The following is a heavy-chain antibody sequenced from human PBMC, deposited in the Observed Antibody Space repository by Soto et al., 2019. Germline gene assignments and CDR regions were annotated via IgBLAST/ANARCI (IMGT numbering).Heavy chain of an antibody. CDR2: ISRSGDST. CDR3: AKTDKFNTQRSGWANRFDY. D-gene: IGHD6-19*01. J-gene: IGHJ4*02. CDR1: GFTFSSYA. Sequence: EVQLLESGGGLVQPGGSLRLSCAASGFTFSSYAMTWVRQAPGKGLEWVSTISRSGDSTYYRDSVKGRFTISRDNSKNTVYLQMNSLRAEDTAGYYCAKTDKFNTQRSGWANRFDYGGQGTLVTVSS. V-gene: IGHV3-23*01.